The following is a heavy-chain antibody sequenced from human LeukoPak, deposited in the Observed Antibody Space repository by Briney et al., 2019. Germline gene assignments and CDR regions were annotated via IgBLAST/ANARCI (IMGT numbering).Heavy chain of an antibody. D-gene: IGHD2-15*01. V-gene: IGHV3-21*01. J-gene: IGHJ4*01. CDR2: ISSSSSYI. Sequence: GGSLRLSCAASGFTFSSYSMNWVRQAPGKGLEWVSSISSSSSYIYYADSVKGRFTISRDNAKNSLYLQMNSLRAEDTAVYYCASGVQGTSWIVNWGRGTLVTVSS. CDR3: ASGVQGTSWIVN. CDR1: GFTFSSYS.